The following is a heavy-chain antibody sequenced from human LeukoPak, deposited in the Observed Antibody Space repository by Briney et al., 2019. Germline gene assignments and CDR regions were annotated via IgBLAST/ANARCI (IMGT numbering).Heavy chain of an antibody. CDR1: GFTFSSYS. CDR3: ARETSYYSNA. Sequence: GGSLRLSCAASGFTFSSYSMNWVRQAPGKGLEWVANIKQDGNEKYYVDSVKGRFTISRDNAKNSVYLQMNSLRVEDTALYYCARETSYYSNAWGQGTLVTVSS. CDR2: IKQDGNEK. J-gene: IGHJ4*02. D-gene: IGHD4-11*01. V-gene: IGHV3-7*01.